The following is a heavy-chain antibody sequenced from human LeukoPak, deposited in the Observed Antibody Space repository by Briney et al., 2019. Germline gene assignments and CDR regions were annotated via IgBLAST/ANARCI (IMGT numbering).Heavy chain of an antibody. D-gene: IGHD1-26*01. CDR2: IYYSGST. CDR3: ARGDSGSFSQFDC. V-gene: IGHV4-39*02. Sequence: PSETLSLTCTVSGGSISGSSYYWGWIRQPPGKGLEWIGSIYYSGSTYYNPSLKSRVTISVDTSKNQFSLKLNSVTATDTAVYYCARGDSGSFSQFDCWGQGTLVTVSS. J-gene: IGHJ4*02. CDR1: GGSISGSSYY.